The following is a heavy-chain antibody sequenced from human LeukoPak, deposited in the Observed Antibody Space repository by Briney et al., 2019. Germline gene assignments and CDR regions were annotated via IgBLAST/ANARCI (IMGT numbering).Heavy chain of an antibody. J-gene: IGHJ5*02. Sequence: SQTLSLTCTVSVGSFSNYYWSWIRQPPGKGLEWIGYIYYSGSTNYNPSPKSRVTITVDTSKNQFSLNLSSVTAADTAVYYCARHATALVSYGFDPWGQGTLVTVSS. CDR3: ARHATALVSYGFDP. CDR1: VGSFSNYY. V-gene: IGHV4-59*08. D-gene: IGHD5-18*01. CDR2: IYYSGST.